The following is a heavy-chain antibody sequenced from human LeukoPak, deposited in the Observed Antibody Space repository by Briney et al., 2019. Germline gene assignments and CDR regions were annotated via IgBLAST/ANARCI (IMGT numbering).Heavy chain of an antibody. CDR3: ARDGSDNSSFPFDY. V-gene: IGHV1-2*02. CDR1: GYTFTGYN. Sequence: ASVKVSCKASGYTFTGYNMHWVRQAPGQGLEWMGWINPNSGGTNYAQKFQGRVTMTRDTSISTACMELSSLRSDDTALYYCARDGSDNSSFPFDYWGQETLVTVSS. CDR2: INPNSGGT. D-gene: IGHD3-22*01. J-gene: IGHJ4*02.